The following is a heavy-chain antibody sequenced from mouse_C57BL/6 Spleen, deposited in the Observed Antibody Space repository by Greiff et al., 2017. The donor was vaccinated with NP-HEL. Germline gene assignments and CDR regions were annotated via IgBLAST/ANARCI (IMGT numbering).Heavy chain of an antibody. D-gene: IGHD2-2*01. CDR1: GYTFTDYY. CDR2: INPNNGGT. Sequence: EVQLQQSGPELVKPGASVKISCKASGYTFTDYYMNWVKQSHGKSLEWIGDINPNNGGTSYNQKFKGKATLTVDKSSSTAYMELRSLTSEDSAVYYCARPPVTTDAMDYWGKGTSVTVSS. CDR3: ARPPVTTDAMDY. J-gene: IGHJ4*01. V-gene: IGHV1-26*01.